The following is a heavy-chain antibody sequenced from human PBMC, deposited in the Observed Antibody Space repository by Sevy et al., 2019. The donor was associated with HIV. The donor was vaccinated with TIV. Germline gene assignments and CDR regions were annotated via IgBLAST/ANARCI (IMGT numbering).Heavy chain of an antibody. CDR3: ARGRGDWNDLILFDY. J-gene: IGHJ4*02. CDR1: GGSISSYY. D-gene: IGHD1-1*01. V-gene: IGHV4-4*07. Sequence: SETLSLTCTVSGGSISSYYWSWIRQPAGKGLEWIGRIYTSGSTNYNPSLKSRVTMSVDTSKNQFSLKLSSVTAADTAVYYCARGRGDWNDLILFDYWGQGTLVTVSS. CDR2: IYTSGST.